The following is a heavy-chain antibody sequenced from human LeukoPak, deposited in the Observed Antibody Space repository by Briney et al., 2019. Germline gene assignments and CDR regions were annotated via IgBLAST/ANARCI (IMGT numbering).Heavy chain of an antibody. CDR3: ARDSTNWGLYFDY. Sequence: GGSLRLSCAASGSTFSSYAMSWVRQAPGKGLEWVSAISGSGGSTYYADSVKGRFTISRDNSKNTVYLQMSSLRAGDTAIYYCARDSTNWGLYFDYWGQGALVTVSS. CDR2: ISGSGGST. V-gene: IGHV3-23*01. D-gene: IGHD7-27*01. CDR1: GSTFSSYA. J-gene: IGHJ4*02.